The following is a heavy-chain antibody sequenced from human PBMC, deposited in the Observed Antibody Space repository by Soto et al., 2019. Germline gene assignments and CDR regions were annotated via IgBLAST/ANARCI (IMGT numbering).Heavy chain of an antibody. Sequence: GGSLRLSCAASGFTFSSNAMSWVRQAPGKGLEWVSAISGSGGSTYYADSVKGRFTISRDNSKNTLYLQMNSLRAEDTAVYYCAKGKEWIQLWLNWFDPWGQGTLVTVSS. J-gene: IGHJ5*02. V-gene: IGHV3-23*01. CDR1: GFTFSSNA. CDR2: ISGSGGST. D-gene: IGHD5-18*01. CDR3: AKGKEWIQLWLNWFDP.